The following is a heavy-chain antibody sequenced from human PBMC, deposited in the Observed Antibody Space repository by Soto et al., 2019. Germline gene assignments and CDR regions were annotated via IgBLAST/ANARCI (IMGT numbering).Heavy chain of an antibody. Sequence: QVQLVQSGAEVKKPGSSVKVSCKASGGTFSSYTISWVRQAPGQGLEWMGRIIPILGIANYAQKFQGRVTITADKSTSTAYMELSSLRSEDTAVYYCARDSAYQLVDYYYYGMDVWGQGTTVTVSS. CDR2: IIPILGIA. CDR3: ARDSAYQLVDYYYYGMDV. D-gene: IGHD6-13*01. J-gene: IGHJ6*02. V-gene: IGHV1-69*08. CDR1: GGTFSSYT.